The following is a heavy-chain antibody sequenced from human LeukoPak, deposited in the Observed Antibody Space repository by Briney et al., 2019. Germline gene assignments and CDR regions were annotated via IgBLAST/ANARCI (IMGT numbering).Heavy chain of an antibody. CDR3: ARGPSYYYGSGSYPLHY. CDR2: IYSGGST. D-gene: IGHD3-10*01. V-gene: IGHV3-53*01. Sequence: PGGSLRLSCAASGFTVSSNYMSWVRQALGKGLEWVSVIYSGGSTYYADSVKGRFTISRDNSKNTLYLQMNSLRAEDTAVYYCARGPSYYYGSGSYPLHYWGQGTLVTVSS. J-gene: IGHJ4*02. CDR1: GFTVSSNY.